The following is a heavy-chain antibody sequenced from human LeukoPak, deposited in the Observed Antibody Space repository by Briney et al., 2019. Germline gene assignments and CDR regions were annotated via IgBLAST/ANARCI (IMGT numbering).Heavy chain of an antibody. Sequence: SETLSLTCTVSGGSIRSYYWSWIRQPARKGLEWIGRIYFSGSTNYNPSLKSRVTMSVDTSKNQFSLKLRSMTAADTAVYYCARDYSNYDPRWFDPWGQGTLVTVSS. D-gene: IGHD4-11*01. CDR1: GGSIRSYY. J-gene: IGHJ5*02. V-gene: IGHV4-4*07. CDR2: IYFSGST. CDR3: ARDYSNYDPRWFDP.